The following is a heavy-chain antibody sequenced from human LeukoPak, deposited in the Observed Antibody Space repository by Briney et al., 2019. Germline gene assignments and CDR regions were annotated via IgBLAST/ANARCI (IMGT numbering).Heavy chain of an antibody. V-gene: IGHV1-69*05. CDR1: GGTFSSYA. J-gene: IGHJ4*02. CDR3: ATEWGTTYYYGSENYRFDY. D-gene: IGHD3-10*01. Sequence: ASVKVSCKASGGTFSSYAISWVRQAPGQGLEWMGGIIPIFGTANYAQKFQDRVTMTRDMSTSTVYMELSSLRSDDTAVYYCATEWGTTYYYGSENYRFDYWGQGTLVTVSS. CDR2: IIPIFGTA.